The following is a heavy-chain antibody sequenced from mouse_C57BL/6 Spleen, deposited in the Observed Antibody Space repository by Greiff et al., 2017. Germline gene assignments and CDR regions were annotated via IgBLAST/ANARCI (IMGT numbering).Heavy chain of an antibody. CDR3: AIGRYGYEGFEV. V-gene: IGHV1-74*01. D-gene: IGHD2-2*01. CDR1: GYTFTSYW. Sequence: QVQLQQPGAELVKPGASVKVSCKASGYTFTSYWMHWVKQRPGPGLEWIGRIHPSDSATNYNQKFKGKATLTVDKSSSTAYMQLSSLTSEDSAVYYWAIGRYGYEGFEVWGTVTTGTVSS. CDR2: IHPSDSAT. J-gene: IGHJ1*03.